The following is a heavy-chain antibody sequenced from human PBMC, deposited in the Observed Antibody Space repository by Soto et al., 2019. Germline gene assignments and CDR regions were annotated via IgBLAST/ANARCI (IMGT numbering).Heavy chain of an antibody. Sequence: PGGSLRLSCAASGFTFSSYAMHWVRQAPGKGLEWVAVISYDGSNKYYADSVKGRFTISRDNSKNTLYLQMNSLRAEDTAVYYCARDFQSGLLAHSPYFDYWGQGTLVTVSS. J-gene: IGHJ4*02. D-gene: IGHD3-22*01. CDR2: ISYDGSNK. CDR3: ARDFQSGLLAHSPYFDY. V-gene: IGHV3-30-3*01. CDR1: GFTFSSYA.